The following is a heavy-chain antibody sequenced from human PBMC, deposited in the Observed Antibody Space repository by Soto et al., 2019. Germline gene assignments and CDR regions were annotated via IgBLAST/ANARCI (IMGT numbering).Heavy chain of an antibody. V-gene: IGHV3-23*01. CDR1: GFTFSDYV. J-gene: IGHJ6*02. D-gene: IGHD3-3*01. CDR2: ISDGGERT. Sequence: EVLLLESGGDSVQPGGSLRLSCVASGFTFSDYVMSWVRQVPGKGLEWVSSISDGGERTDYRDSVRGRFTISRDNARVTLHLQMNSLRVDDTDTYFCARDRSTDFGLDVWGQGTPVTVSS. CDR3: ARDRSTDFGLDV.